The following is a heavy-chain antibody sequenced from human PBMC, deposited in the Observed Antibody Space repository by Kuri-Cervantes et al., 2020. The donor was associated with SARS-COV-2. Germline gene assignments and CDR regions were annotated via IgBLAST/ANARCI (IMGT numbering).Heavy chain of an antibody. Sequence: SETLSLTCTVSGGSISSYYWSWIRQPPGKGLEWIGYIYYSGSTNYNPSLKSRATISVDTSKNQFSLKLSSVTAADTAVYYCARGDGAYSSSSPFDYWGQGTLVTVSS. CDR1: GGSISSYY. D-gene: IGHD6-6*01. V-gene: IGHV4-59*01. CDR3: ARGDGAYSSSSPFDY. J-gene: IGHJ4*02. CDR2: IYYSGST.